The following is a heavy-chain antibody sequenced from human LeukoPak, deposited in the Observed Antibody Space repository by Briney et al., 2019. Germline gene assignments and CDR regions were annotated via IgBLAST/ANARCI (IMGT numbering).Heavy chain of an antibody. J-gene: IGHJ5*02. CDR1: GYTFTSYT. Sequence: ASVKVSCKASGYTFTSYTMHWVRQAPGQRLEWMGWINAGNGNTKSSQKFQGRVTITRDTSATTAYMELSSLRSEDTAVYYCARGFRLSAIEDWFDPWGQGTLVTVSS. CDR3: ARGFRLSAIEDWFDP. CDR2: INAGNGNT. D-gene: IGHD2-2*02. V-gene: IGHV1-3*01.